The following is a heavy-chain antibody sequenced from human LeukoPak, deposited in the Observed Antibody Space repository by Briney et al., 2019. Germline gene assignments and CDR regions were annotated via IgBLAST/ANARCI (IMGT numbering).Heavy chain of an antibody. CDR2: IDWDDDK. V-gene: IGHV2-70*01. CDR1: GFSLSTSGTC. Sequence: ESGPALVKPTQTLTVTCTFSGFSLSTSGTCVSWIRQPPGKALEWLGLIDWDDDKFYSTSLKTRLTISKDTSRKQVVLTMTNIDPVDTATYYCARIQAYGGNSEGYYFNYWGQGTLVTVSS. D-gene: IGHD4-23*01. CDR3: ARIQAYGGNSEGYYFNY. J-gene: IGHJ4*02.